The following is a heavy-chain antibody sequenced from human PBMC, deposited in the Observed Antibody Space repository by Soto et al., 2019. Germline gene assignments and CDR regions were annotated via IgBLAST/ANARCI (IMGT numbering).Heavy chain of an antibody. CDR2: IDSDGSST. J-gene: IGHJ6*02. CDR3: ARGGPYGMDV. Sequence: PGGSLRLSCAASGFTFGSYWMNWVRQAPGKGLVWVSRIDSDGSSTTYADSVKGRFTTSRDNAKNTLYLQMSSLRVEDTAVYYCARGGPYGMDVWGQGTTVTVSS. CDR1: GFTFGSYW. V-gene: IGHV3-74*01.